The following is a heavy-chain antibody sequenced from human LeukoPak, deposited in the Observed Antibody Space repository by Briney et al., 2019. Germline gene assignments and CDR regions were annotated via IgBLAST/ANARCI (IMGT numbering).Heavy chain of an antibody. CDR2: ISSNSSYI. Sequence: GGSLRLSCAASGFTFSSYSMNWVRQAPGKGLEWVSSISSNSSYIYYADSVKGRFTISRDNAKNSLYLQMNSLGAEDTAVYYCARAELRYFDWPPGDYWGQGTLVTVSS. V-gene: IGHV3-21*04. D-gene: IGHD3-9*01. J-gene: IGHJ4*02. CDR1: GFTFSSYS. CDR3: ARAELRYFDWPPGDY.